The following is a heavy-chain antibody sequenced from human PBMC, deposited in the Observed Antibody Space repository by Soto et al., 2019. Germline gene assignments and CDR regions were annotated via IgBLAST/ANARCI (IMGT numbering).Heavy chain of an antibody. CDR2: IHSSGKT. CDR3: ARDLLFDY. Sequence: SETLSLTCLVSGGSIDSGPSYWDWFRQPPGKGLEWIGGIHSSGKTFSNPSLKSRVTMSLQTSRNQFSLNLTSVTATDTAVYFCARDLLFDYWGQGTLVTVSS. CDR1: GGSIDSGPSY. V-gene: IGHV4-39*02. J-gene: IGHJ4*02. D-gene: IGHD2-15*01.